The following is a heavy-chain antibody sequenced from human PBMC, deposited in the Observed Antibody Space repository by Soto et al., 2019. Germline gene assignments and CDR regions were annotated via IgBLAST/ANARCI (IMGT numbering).Heavy chain of an antibody. CDR3: ARGIQVGFDP. D-gene: IGHD2-8*02. CDR1: GDSITDGDYY. V-gene: IGHV4-30-4*01. Sequence: QVSLQESGPGLVKPSQTLSLSCTVSGDSITDGDYYWSWIRQPPGKDLEWIAYIYYNGIIHYNPSLKSRVTISLDPSKNQFSLTMTSVTDADTAVYSCARGIQVGFDPWGQGTLVTVSS. CDR2: IYYNGII. J-gene: IGHJ5*02.